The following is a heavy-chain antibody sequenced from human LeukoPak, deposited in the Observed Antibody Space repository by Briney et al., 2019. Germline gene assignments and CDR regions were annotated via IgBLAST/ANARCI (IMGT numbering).Heavy chain of an antibody. D-gene: IGHD2-15*01. Sequence: SETLSLTCAVYGGSFSGYYWSWIRQPPGKGLEWIGEINHSGSTNYNPSLKSRVTISVDTSKNQFSLKLSFVAAADTAVYYCAREKGLVAQYYFDYWGQGTLVTVSS. CDR2: INHSGST. CDR3: AREKGLVAQYYFDY. CDR1: GGSFSGYY. J-gene: IGHJ4*02. V-gene: IGHV4-34*01.